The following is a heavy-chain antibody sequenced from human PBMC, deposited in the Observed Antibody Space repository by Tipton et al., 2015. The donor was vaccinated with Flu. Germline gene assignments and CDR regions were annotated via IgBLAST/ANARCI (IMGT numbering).Heavy chain of an antibody. J-gene: IGHJ5*01. CDR1: GHSIRSDYL. V-gene: IGHV4-38-2*02. CDR2: IFHTGST. CDR3: ARRDYSNYVSEPKSWFDS. D-gene: IGHD4-11*01. Sequence: TLSLTCTLSGHSIRSDYLWGWLRQSPGKGLEWIGNIFHTGSTYQNPSLKSRVTISVDRSNNQFSLNMFSVTAADTAMYYCARRDYSNYVSEPKSWFDSWGQGTLVTVTS.